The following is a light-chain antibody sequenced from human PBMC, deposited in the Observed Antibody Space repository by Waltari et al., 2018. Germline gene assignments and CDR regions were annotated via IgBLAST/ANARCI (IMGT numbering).Light chain of an antibody. J-gene: IGLJ2*01. CDR2: ELS. CDR1: SSDVGSSNL. V-gene: IGLV2-23*02. Sequence: QSALTQPASVSGSPGQSITISCTGTSSDVGSSNLVTWYQQYPGKAPKLMIYELSKRPSGVSNRFSGSKSGNTASLTISGLQAEDEADYYCCSYASSGTGVFGGGTKVTVL. CDR3: CSYASSGTGV.